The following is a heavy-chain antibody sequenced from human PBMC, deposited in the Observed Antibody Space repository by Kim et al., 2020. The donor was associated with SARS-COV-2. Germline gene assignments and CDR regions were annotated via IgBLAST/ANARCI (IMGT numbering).Heavy chain of an antibody. CDR2: MNPNSGNT. Sequence: ASVKVSCKASGYTFTSYDINWVRQATGQGLEWMGWMNPNSGNTGYAQKFQGRVTMTRNTSISTAYMELSSLRSEDTAVYYCARVVPFTAMVTSWGQGTLVTVSS. CDR3: ARVVPFTAMVTS. CDR1: GYTFTSYD. D-gene: IGHD5-18*01. J-gene: IGHJ5*02. V-gene: IGHV1-8*01.